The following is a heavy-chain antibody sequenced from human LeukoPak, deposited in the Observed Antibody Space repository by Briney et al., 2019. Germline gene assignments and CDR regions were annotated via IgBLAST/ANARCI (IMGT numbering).Heavy chain of an antibody. CDR1: GYFISSGYY. Sequence: SETLSLTCAVSGYFISSGYYWGWIRQPPEKGLEWIGSIYHSGSTYYNPSLKSRVSISMDTSKNQFSLRLTSVSAADTAVYYCAKIKTGSSVDPFDNWGQGTLVTVSS. D-gene: IGHD1-26*01. CDR3: AKIKTGSSVDPFDN. J-gene: IGHJ4*02. V-gene: IGHV4-38-2*01. CDR2: IYHSGST.